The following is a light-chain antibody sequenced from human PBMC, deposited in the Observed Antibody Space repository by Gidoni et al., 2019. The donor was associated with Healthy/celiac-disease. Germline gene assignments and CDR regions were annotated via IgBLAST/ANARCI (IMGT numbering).Light chain of an antibody. CDR2: AVS. V-gene: IGLV2-11*01. J-gene: IGLJ3*02. Sequence: QSARTQPRSVSGSPGQSVTISCTGTSSDVGGYNYVSWYQQHPGKAPKLMIYAVSKRPSGVPDRFSGSKSGNTASLTISGLQAEDEADYYCCSYAGSYTHWVFGGGTKLTVL. CDR3: CSYAGSYTHWV. CDR1: SSDVGGYNY.